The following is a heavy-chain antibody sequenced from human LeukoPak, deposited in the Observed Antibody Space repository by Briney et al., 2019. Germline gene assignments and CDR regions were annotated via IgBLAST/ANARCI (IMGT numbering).Heavy chain of an antibody. J-gene: IGHJ3*02. Sequence: SVKVSCMASGGTFSCHAISWVRQAPGQGLEWMGRIIPIFGTANYAQKFQGRVTITTDESTSTAYMELSSLRSEDTAVYYCARSRAGYNFNAFDIWGQGTMVTVSS. CDR1: GGTFSCHA. D-gene: IGHD5-24*01. V-gene: IGHV1-69*05. CDR3: ARSRAGYNFNAFDI. CDR2: IIPIFGTA.